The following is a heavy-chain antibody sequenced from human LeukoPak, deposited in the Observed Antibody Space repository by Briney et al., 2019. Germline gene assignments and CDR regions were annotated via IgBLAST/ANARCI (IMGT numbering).Heavy chain of an antibody. V-gene: IGHV4-59*08. CDR3: ARLQVTLCSGGSCSSNLFDP. CDR2: IYYSGST. CDR1: GGSISSYY. J-gene: IGHJ5*02. Sequence: SETLSLTCTVSGGSISSYYWSWIRQPPGKGLEWIGYIYYSGSTNYNPSLKSRVTISVDTSKNQFSLKLSSVTAADTAVYYCARLQVTLCSGGSCSSNLFDPWGPGTLVTVSS. D-gene: IGHD2-15*01.